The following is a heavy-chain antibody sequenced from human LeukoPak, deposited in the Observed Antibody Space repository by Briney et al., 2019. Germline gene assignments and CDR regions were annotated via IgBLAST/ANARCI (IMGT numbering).Heavy chain of an antibody. Sequence: SETLSLTCTVSGGSISSYYWSWIRQPPGKGLEWIGYIYYSGSTNYNPSLKSRVTISVDTSKNQFSLKLSSVTAADTAVYYCARGGRNYDILTGYYDYYYYYMDVWGKGTTVTISS. CDR3: ARGGRNYDILTGYYDYYYYYMDV. CDR1: GGSISSYY. D-gene: IGHD3-9*01. J-gene: IGHJ6*03. CDR2: IYYSGST. V-gene: IGHV4-59*01.